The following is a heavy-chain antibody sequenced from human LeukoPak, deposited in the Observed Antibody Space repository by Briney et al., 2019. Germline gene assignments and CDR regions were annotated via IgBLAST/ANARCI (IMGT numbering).Heavy chain of an antibody. V-gene: IGHV4-59*01. CDR2: VYYSGTI. Sequence: PSETLSLTCTVSSGSISNYYWTWIRQPPGKGLEYIGYVYYSGTINYNPSLKSRVTISVDTTKNHFSLRLTSVTAADTAVYYCARMSIAVAGPRDYNWYDPWGQGTLVTVSS. CDR1: SGSISNYY. CDR3: ARMSIAVAGPRDYNWYDP. J-gene: IGHJ5*02. D-gene: IGHD6-19*01.